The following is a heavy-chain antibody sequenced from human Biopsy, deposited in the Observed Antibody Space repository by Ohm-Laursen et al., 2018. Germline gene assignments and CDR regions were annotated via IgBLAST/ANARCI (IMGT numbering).Heavy chain of an antibody. J-gene: IGHJ4*02. Sequence: SLRLSCTASGFAFNLYEMNWVRQAPGKGMEWISYIYGGGSPVSYADSVKGRFTISRDNAQNSLYLHMNSLRAEDTAVYYCARLNSGTYDASDYWGQGTLVTVSS. CDR2: IYGGGSPV. CDR1: GFAFNLYE. D-gene: IGHD1-26*01. V-gene: IGHV3-48*03. CDR3: ARLNSGTYDASDY.